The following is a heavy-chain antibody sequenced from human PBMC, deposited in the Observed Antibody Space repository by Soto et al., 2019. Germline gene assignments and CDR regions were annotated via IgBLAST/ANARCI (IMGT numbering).Heavy chain of an antibody. D-gene: IGHD3-22*01. V-gene: IGHV1-69*12. CDR3: AGHSSGVPGYYYGMDV. J-gene: IGHJ6*02. CDR2: IIPIFDTA. CDR1: GGTFSSYA. Sequence: QVQLVQSGAEVKKPGSSVKVSCKASGGTFSSYAISWVRQAPGQGLEWMGGIIPIFDTADYAQKFQGRVTITADESTNTAYMELRSLRSEDTAVYYCAGHSSGVPGYYYGMDVWGQGTTVTVSS.